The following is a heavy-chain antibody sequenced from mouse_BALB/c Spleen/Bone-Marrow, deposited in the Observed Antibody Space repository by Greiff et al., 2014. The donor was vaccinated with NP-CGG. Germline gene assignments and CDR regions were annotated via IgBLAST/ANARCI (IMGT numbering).Heavy chain of an antibody. J-gene: IGHJ3*01. V-gene: IGHV5-12*02. Sequence: EVKLVESGGGLVQPGGSLKLSCATSGFTFSDYYMYWVRQTPEKRLEWVAYISYGGGSTYYPDTVKGRFTISRDNAKNTLYLQMSRLKSEDTAMYYCARAYYRYAQAWFAYWGQGTLVTVSA. CDR1: GFTFSDYY. D-gene: IGHD2-14*01. CDR2: ISYGGGST. CDR3: ARAYYRYAQAWFAY.